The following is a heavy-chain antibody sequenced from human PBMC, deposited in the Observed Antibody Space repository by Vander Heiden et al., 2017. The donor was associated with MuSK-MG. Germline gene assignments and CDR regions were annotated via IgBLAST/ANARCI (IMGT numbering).Heavy chain of an antibody. D-gene: IGHD4-4*01. V-gene: IGHV4-39*01. CDR1: AASTSIRDVL. CDR3: ASLVGGRNVDY. J-gene: IGHJ4*02. Sequence: QLQLQESGPGQVKPPETLSLTCIASAASTSIRDVLWGWIRQPTGKGLKWLAIINSGGYTYYNPAIGGRVIMSVDTSKNQFSLRLSSVTAADTAVYCGASLVGGRNVDYWGPGTLVTVSS. CDR2: INSGGYT.